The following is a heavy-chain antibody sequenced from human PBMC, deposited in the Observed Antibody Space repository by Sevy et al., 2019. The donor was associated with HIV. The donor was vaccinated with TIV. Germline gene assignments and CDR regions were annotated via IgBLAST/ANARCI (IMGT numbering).Heavy chain of an antibody. CDR3: ALERLSSDVAEYFQN. CDR2: ISYDGINK. J-gene: IGHJ1*01. Sequence: GGYLRLSCATSGFTFSSYSMHWVRQAPGKGLEWVGTISYDGINKHYADTVKGRFTISRDNFKNSLSLQMNSLRAEDTAVYFCALERLSSDVAEYFQNWGQGTLVTVSS. V-gene: IGHV3-30-3*01. CDR1: GFTFSSYS. D-gene: IGHD1-1*01.